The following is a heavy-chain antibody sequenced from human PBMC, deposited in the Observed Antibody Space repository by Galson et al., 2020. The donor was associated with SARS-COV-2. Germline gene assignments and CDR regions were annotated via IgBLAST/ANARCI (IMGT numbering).Heavy chain of an antibody. CDR2: ISDNGSIT. CDR3: AKEGSSRSSPPYYFDY. J-gene: IGHJ4*02. D-gene: IGHD2-2*01. V-gene: IGHV3-23*01. Sequence: GGSLRLSCAASGFTFSTWAMSWVRQAPGKGLEWVSVISDNGSITDYSDSVKGRFSISRDDSKNSLYLQINNLRAEDSAIYYCAKEGSSRSSPPYYFDYWGQGTLVTVSS. CDR1: GFTFSTWA.